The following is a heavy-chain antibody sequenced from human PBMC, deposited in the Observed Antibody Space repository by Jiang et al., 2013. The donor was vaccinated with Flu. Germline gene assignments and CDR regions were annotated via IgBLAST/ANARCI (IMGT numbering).Heavy chain of an antibody. V-gene: IGHV5-51*01. Sequence: AEVKKPGESLKISCKGSGYSFTSYWIGWVRQMPGKGLEWMGIIYPGDSDTRYSPSFQGQVTISADKSISTAYLQWSSLKASDTAMYYCARRGDFWSGNHYYHAMDAWGQGTTVTVSS. J-gene: IGHJ6*02. D-gene: IGHD3-3*01. CDR2: IYPGDSDT. CDR1: GYSFTSYW. CDR3: ARRGDFWSGNHYYHAMDA.